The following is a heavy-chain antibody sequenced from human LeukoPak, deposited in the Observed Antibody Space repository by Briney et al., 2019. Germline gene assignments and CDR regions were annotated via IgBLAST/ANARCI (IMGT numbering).Heavy chain of an antibody. V-gene: IGHV3-30*02. CDR3: ARDQDDSSGYFDY. D-gene: IGHD3-22*01. CDR1: GFTFSSYG. J-gene: IGHJ4*02. Sequence: GGSLRLSCAASGFTFSSYGMHWVRQAPGKGLEWVAFIRYDGSNKYYADSVKGRFTISRDNSKNTLYLQMNSLRAEDTAVYYCARDQDDSSGYFDYWGQGTLVTVSS. CDR2: IRYDGSNK.